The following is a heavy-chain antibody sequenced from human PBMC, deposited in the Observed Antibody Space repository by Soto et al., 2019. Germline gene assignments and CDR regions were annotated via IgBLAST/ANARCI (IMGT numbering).Heavy chain of an antibody. Sequence: QVQLVQSGAEVKKPGSSVKVSCKASGGTFSSYAISWVRQAPGQGLEWMGGIIPIFGTANYAQKFQGRVTXXAXEXMSTAYMELSSLRSEDTAVYYCARAIAAAGPRAVDYWGQGTLVTVSS. CDR1: GGTFSSYA. CDR2: IIPIFGTA. V-gene: IGHV1-69*12. J-gene: IGHJ4*02. CDR3: ARAIAAAGPRAVDY. D-gene: IGHD6-13*01.